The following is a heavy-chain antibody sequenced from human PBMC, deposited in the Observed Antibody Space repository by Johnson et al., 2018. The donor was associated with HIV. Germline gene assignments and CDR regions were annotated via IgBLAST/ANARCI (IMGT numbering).Heavy chain of an antibody. Sequence: EVQLVESGGGLVQPGGSLRLSCAVSGFIFSSYAMHWVRQAPGKGLEWVSVIYSGGSTYYADSVKGRFTISRDNSKNTLYLQMNSLRVEDTAVYYCAKAVGGYAFDIWGQGTMVTVSS. CDR2: IYSGGST. J-gene: IGHJ3*02. CDR1: GFIFSSYA. D-gene: IGHD1-26*01. V-gene: IGHV3-66*02. CDR3: AKAVGGYAFDI.